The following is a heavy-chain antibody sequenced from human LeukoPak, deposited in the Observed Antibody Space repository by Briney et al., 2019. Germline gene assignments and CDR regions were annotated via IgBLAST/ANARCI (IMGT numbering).Heavy chain of an antibody. CDR3: ATVGGIFRPGDV. CDR1: GFTFSSYG. V-gene: IGHV3-30*03. CDR2: ISYNGSNK. Sequence: PGRSLRLSCAASGFTFSSYGMHWVRQAPGKGLEWVAVISYNGSNKYYADSVKGRFTISRDNSKNTLYLQMNSLRAEDTAVYYCATVGGIFRPGDVWGQGTTVTVSS. J-gene: IGHJ6*02. D-gene: IGHD1-26*01.